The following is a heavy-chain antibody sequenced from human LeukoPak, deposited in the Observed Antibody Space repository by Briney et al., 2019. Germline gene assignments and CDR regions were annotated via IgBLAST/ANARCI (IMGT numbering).Heavy chain of an antibody. CDR1: GFTFSSYA. CDR2: ISTDGSRT. D-gene: IGHD3/OR15-3a*01. CDR3: ARGVAITWTGSYTSGWNDAFDI. J-gene: IGHJ3*02. V-gene: IGHV3-64*01. Sequence: GGSLRLSCAASGFTFSSYAMSWVRQAPGKGLEYVSAISTDGSRTYYGNSVKGRFTISRDNSKNTVYLQMDSLRGEDMAVYYCARGVAITWTGSYTSGWNDAFDIWGQGTMVTVS.